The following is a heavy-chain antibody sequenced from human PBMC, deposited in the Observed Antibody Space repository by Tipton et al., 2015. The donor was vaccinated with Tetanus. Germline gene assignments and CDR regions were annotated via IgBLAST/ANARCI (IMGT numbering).Heavy chain of an antibody. V-gene: IGHV1-8*01. CDR3: ARGRLLDV. Sequence: QLVQSGAEVKKPGASVKVSCQASGYTFTTYDFTWVRQAPGQGLEVMGWMDPKSGNTAFAQRFQGRVSLTRDTALSTAYMELTSLTSEDTAVYYCARGRLLDVWGQGTTVSVSS. J-gene: IGHJ6*02. CDR2: MDPKSGNT. CDR1: GYTFTTYD.